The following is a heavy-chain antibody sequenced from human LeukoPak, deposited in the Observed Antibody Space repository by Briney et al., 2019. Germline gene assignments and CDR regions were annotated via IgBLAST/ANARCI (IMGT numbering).Heavy chain of an antibody. CDR3: ATYTQSGAQGVSDY. CDR2: INPSGTTT. D-gene: IGHD3-10*01. CDR1: GYVYTSHW. J-gene: IGHJ4*02. V-gene: IGHV1-46*01. Sequence: ASVKVSCKASGYVYTSHWMHWVRQAPGQGLEWMGVINPSGTTTVYAQKFQGRVTMTRDTSTSTVYMELSSLRSEDTAVYYCATYTQSGAQGVSDYWGQGTLVTVSS.